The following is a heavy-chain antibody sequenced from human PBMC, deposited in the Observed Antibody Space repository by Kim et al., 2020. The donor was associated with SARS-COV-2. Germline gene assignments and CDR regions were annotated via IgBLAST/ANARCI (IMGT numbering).Heavy chain of an antibody. CDR3: ARGGTIFGVVMSPFDY. CDR1: GGSISSGGYY. V-gene: IGHV4-31*03. D-gene: IGHD3-3*01. Sequence: TLSLTCTVSGGSISSGGYYWSWIRQHPGKGLEWIGYIYYSGSTYYNPSLKSRVAISVDTSKNQFSLKLSSVTAADTAVYYCARGGTIFGVVMSPFDYWGQGTLVTVSS. J-gene: IGHJ4*02. CDR2: IYYSGST.